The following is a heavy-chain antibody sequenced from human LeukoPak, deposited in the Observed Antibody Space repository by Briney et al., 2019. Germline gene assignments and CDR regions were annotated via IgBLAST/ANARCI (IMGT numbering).Heavy chain of an antibody. CDR1: GGTFSSYA. V-gene: IGHV1-69*13. CDR2: IIPIFGTA. CDR3: ARDIAVAGTHCWFDP. Sequence: SVKVSCKASGGTFSSYAISWVRQATGQGLEWMGGIIPIFGTANYAQKFQGRVTITADESTSTAYMELSSLRSEDTAVYYCARDIAVAGTHCWFDPWGQGTLVTVSS. D-gene: IGHD6-19*01. J-gene: IGHJ5*02.